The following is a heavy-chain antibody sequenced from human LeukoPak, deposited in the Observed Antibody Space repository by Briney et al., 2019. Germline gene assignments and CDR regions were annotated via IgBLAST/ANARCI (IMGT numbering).Heavy chain of an antibody. CDR3: ARDGYGGTSGPGY. Sequence: PGGSLRLSCAASGFTFSGHGMHWVRQAPGKGLEWVALISYDGSNKYYADSVKDRFTISRDNSKNTLYLQMNSLRAEDTAVYYCARDGYGGTSGPGYWGQGTLVTVSS. CDR1: GFTFSGHG. CDR2: ISYDGSNK. V-gene: IGHV3-33*01. D-gene: IGHD4-23*01. J-gene: IGHJ4*02.